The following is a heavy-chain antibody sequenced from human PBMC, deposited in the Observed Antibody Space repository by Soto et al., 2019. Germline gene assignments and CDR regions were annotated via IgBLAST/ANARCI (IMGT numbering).Heavy chain of an antibody. D-gene: IGHD2-2*01. CDR3: AIYCSTTSCYAN. J-gene: IGHJ4*02. Sequence: GGSLRLSCAASGFTFSNYGMHWVRQAPGKGLEWVAVIWYDGSNKYYADSVKGRFTISRDNSKNTLYLQMNSLGAEDTAVYYCAIYCSTTSCYANWGQGTLVTVSS. CDR2: IWYDGSNK. V-gene: IGHV3-33*01. CDR1: GFTFSNYG.